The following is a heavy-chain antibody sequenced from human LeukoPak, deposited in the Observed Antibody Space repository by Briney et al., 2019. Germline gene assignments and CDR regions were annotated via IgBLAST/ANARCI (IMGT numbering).Heavy chain of an antibody. CDR1: AWSCSAYY. CDR3: ASHRVAARPSRGGLRPFDR. Sequence: SETLSLTCAVYAWSCSAYYWSWLRQPPGKGLEWVGVINHSGTTNYNPSLNSRATISVNTSKNQFSLKRSSVTAADTAVYYCASHRVAARPSRGGLRPFDRWGQGTLVTVSS. V-gene: IGHV4-34*01. D-gene: IGHD6-6*01. J-gene: IGHJ5*02. CDR2: INHSGTT.